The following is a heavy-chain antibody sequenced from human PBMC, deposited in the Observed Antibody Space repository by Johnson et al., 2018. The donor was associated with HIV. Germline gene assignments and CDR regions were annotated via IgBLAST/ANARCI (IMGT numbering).Heavy chain of an antibody. V-gene: IGHV3-7*01. D-gene: IGHD3-22*01. J-gene: IGHJ3*02. CDR3: ARALYYYDRGDAFDI. CDR1: GFTFRSYW. CDR2: INDGGSEK. Sequence: VQLVESGGGLVQPGGSLRLSCAASGFTFRSYWMTWFRQTPGKGLEWVANINDGGSEKYYVDSVKGRFTISSDNAKNSLYLQMNSLRAEDTAVYYCARALYYYDRGDAFDIWGQGTMVTVSS.